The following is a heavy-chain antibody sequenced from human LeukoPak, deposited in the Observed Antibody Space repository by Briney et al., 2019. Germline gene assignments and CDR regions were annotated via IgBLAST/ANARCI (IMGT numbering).Heavy chain of an antibody. Sequence: PGGSLRLSCAASGFTFSSYSMNWVRQAPGKGLEWVSSISSSSSYIYYADSVKGRFTISRDNAKNSLYLQMNSLRAEDTAVYYCARDGPSFRRGYSGSNDYWGQGTLVTVSS. D-gene: IGHD5-12*01. J-gene: IGHJ4*02. CDR1: GFTFSSYS. CDR2: ISSSSSYI. CDR3: ARDGPSFRRGYSGSNDY. V-gene: IGHV3-21*01.